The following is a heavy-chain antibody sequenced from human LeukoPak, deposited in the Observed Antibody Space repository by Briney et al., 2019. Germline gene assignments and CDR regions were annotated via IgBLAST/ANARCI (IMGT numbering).Heavy chain of an antibody. J-gene: IGHJ5*02. D-gene: IGHD7-27*01. CDR3: ARATTGDMWFDP. CDR1: GYTFTGYY. V-gene: IGHV1-2*02. CDR2: INPNSGGT. Sequence: GASVKVSCKASGYTFTGYYMHWVRRAPGQGLEWMGWINPNSGGTNYAQKFQGRVTMTRDTSISTAYMELSRLRSDDTAVYYCARATTGDMWFDPWGQGTLVTVSS.